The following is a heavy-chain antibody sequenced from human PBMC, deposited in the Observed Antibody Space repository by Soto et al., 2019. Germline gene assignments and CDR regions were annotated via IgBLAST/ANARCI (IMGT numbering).Heavy chain of an antibody. CDR2: INASGGST. CDR1: GYTFTSYY. V-gene: IGHV1-46*01. CDR3: ARATPYYDFWSGYSKIDY. D-gene: IGHD3-3*01. J-gene: IGHJ4*02. Sequence: ASLKVSCKASGYTFTSYYMHWVRQAPGQRLEWMGRINASGGSTSYAQKFQCRVTITRDTSASTAYMELSSLRSEDTAVYYCARATPYYDFWSGYSKIDYWGQGTLVTVSS.